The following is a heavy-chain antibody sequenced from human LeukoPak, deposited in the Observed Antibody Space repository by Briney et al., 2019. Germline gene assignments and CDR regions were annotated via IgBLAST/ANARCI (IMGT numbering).Heavy chain of an antibody. Sequence: GGSLRLSCAASGFNFYNFWMTWVRQAPGKGLEWVANIKQDGSETYYGDSVKGRFIISRDNGKNSLALQINSLRGDDTAVYYCARDSGSRSSGIFDYWGQGALVTVSS. D-gene: IGHD2-15*01. CDR3: ARDSGSRSSGIFDY. CDR1: GFNFYNFW. V-gene: IGHV3-7*01. CDR2: IKQDGSET. J-gene: IGHJ4*02.